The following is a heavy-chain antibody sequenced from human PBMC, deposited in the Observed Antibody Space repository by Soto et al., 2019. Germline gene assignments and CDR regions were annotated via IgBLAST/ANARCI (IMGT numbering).Heavy chain of an antibody. CDR3: ARGRDEYKLGNV. CDR1: GGSLSDYY. J-gene: IGHJ6*02. Sequence: QVQLQQWGAGLLKPSETLSLTCAVSGGSLSDYYWPWIRQSPGKGLEWIGEIHPSGSTYYNPSLRSRVTISVYTSKNQFSLKLTSLTAADTAIYYCARGRDEYKLGNVWGHGTKVTVSS. D-gene: IGHD1-1*01. V-gene: IGHV4-34*01. CDR2: IHPSGST.